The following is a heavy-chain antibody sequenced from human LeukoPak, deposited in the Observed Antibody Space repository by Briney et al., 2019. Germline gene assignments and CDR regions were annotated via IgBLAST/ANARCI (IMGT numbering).Heavy chain of an antibody. CDR1: GGTFSSYA. J-gene: IGHJ3*02. CDR3: ARGPGGAFDI. V-gene: IGHV1-69*04. Sequence: ASVKVSCKASGGTFSSYAISWVRQAPGQGLEWMGRIIPIFGIANYAQRFQGRVTITADKSTSTAYMELSSLRSEDTAVYYCARGPGGAFDIWGQGTMVTVSS. D-gene: IGHD3-10*01. CDR2: IIPIFGIA.